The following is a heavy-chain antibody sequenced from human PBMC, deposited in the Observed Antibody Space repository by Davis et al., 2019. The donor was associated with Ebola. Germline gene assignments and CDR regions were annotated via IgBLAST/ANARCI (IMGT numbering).Heavy chain of an antibody. V-gene: IGHV3-23*01. CDR2: ISGSGGST. Sequence: PSETLSLTCAASGFTFSSYAMSWVRQAPGKGLEWVSAISGSGGSTYYADSVKGRFTISRDNSKNTLYLQMSSLRAEDTAVYYCARDLPGGDWYFDLWGRGTLVTVSS. J-gene: IGHJ2*01. CDR1: GFTFSSYA. D-gene: IGHD1-14*01. CDR3: ARDLPGGDWYFDL.